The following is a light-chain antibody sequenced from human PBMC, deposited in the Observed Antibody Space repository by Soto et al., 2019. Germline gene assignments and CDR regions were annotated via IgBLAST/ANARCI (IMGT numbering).Light chain of an antibody. CDR3: QQYGSSPRT. V-gene: IGKV3-20*01. CDR1: QSVSSSF. Sequence: EIVLTQSPGTLSLSPGERATLSCRASQSVSSSFLAWYQQKPGQAPRLLIYGASSRATGIPDRFNVSGSGTDFTRTISRLEPEDFAVYYCQQYGSSPRTFGQGTKVELK. J-gene: IGKJ1*01. CDR2: GAS.